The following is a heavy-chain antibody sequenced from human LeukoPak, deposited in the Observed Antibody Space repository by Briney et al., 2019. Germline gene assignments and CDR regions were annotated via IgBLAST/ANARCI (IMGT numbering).Heavy chain of an antibody. V-gene: IGHV3-15*01. CDR3: TTDFSHFEFSSGFFSY. CDR1: GFSFTTAW. Sequence: GGSFRLSCAASGFSFTTAWMVWVRQAPGKGREWVGRIKANIDGGSTDFAAPVKGRFTISRDDVTNTQYPKKKRLKNDDTAVDYCTTDFSHFEFSSGFFSYWGQGSLVTVSS. J-gene: IGHJ4*02. D-gene: IGHD3-3*01. CDR2: IKANIDGGST.